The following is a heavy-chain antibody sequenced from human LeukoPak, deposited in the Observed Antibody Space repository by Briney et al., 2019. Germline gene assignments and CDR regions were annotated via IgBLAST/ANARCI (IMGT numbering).Heavy chain of an antibody. V-gene: IGHV4-39*01. D-gene: IGHD3-10*01. J-gene: IGHJ5*02. CDR2: IYYSGST. Sequence: KPSETLSLTCTVSGGSISSSSYYWGWIRQPPGKGLEWIGSIYYSGSTYYNPSLKSRVTISVDTSKDQFSLKLSSVTAADTAVYYCARLTITMVRGFDPWGQGSLVTVSS. CDR3: ARLTITMVRGFDP. CDR1: GGSISSSSYY.